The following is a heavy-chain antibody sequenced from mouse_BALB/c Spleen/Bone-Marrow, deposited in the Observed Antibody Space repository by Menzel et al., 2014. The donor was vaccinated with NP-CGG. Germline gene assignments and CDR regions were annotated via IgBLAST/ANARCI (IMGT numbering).Heavy chain of an antibody. D-gene: IGHD1-1*01. CDR1: GFNIKDTY. J-gene: IGHJ3*01. CDR2: IDPANGNT. Sequence: DVKLVESGAELVKPGASVKLSYTASGFNIKDTYIHWVKQRPEQGLEWIGGIDPANGNTKYDPKFQGKATITADTSSNTAYLQLSSLTSEDTAVYYCARDYGRTAWFAYWGQGTLVTVSA. V-gene: IGHV14-3*02. CDR3: ARDYGRTAWFAY.